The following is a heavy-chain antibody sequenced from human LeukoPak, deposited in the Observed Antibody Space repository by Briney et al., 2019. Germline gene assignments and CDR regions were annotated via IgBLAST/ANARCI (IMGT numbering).Heavy chain of an antibody. J-gene: IGHJ4*02. CDR2: IIPIFGTA. D-gene: IGHD3-9*01. Sequence: SVKVSCKASGGTFSSYAISWVRQAPGQGLEWMGGIIPIFGTANYAQKFQGRVTITADESTSTAYMELSSLRSEDTAVYYCARGPLRYFDWFFDYWGQGTLVTVSS. CDR1: GGTFSSYA. V-gene: IGHV1-69*13. CDR3: ARGPLRYFDWFFDY.